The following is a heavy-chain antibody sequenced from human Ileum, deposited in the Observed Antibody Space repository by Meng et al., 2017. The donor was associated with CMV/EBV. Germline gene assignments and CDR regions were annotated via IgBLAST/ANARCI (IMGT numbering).Heavy chain of an antibody. CDR1: GFTFSSCG. CDR2: ISVSGGNT. Sequence: GESLKISCAASGFTFSSCGMTWVRQAPGKGLEWVSGISVSGGNTFYADSVKGRFTISRDNSKNTVYLQINSLRAEDTAVYWCVRRHNYAFDYWGQGILVTVSS. D-gene: IGHD5-18*01. J-gene: IGHJ4*02. V-gene: IGHV3-23*01. CDR3: VRRHNYAFDY.